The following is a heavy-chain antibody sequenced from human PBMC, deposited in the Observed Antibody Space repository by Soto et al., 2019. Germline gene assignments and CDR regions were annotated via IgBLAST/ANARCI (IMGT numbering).Heavy chain of an antibody. V-gene: IGHV1-58*01. Sequence: SVKVSCKASGFTFTSSAVQWVRQARGRRLEWIGWIVVGSGNTNYAQKFQERVTITRDMSTGTAYMELSSLRSEDTAVYYCAADSSGWYLAFDIWGQGTMVTVSS. CDR1: GFTFTSSA. CDR2: IVVGSGNT. D-gene: IGHD6-19*01. CDR3: AADSSGWYLAFDI. J-gene: IGHJ3*02.